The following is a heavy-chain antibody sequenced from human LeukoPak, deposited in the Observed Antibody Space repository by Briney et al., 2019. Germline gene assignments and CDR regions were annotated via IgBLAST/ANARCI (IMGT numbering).Heavy chain of an antibody. CDR2: IWYDGSNK. V-gene: IGHV3-33*01. CDR1: GFSFSSYG. Sequence: PGRSVRLSCAACGFSFSSYGMQWVRQAPGKGLEWGAVIWYDGSNKYYADHVKGRFTISRDNSKNTLYLQMNSLRAEDTAVYYCARDRSGPIDYWGQGTLVTVSS. CDR3: ARDRSGPIDY. J-gene: IGHJ4*02.